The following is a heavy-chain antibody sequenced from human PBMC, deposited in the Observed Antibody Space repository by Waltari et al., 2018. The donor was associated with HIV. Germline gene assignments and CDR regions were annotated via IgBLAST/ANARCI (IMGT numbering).Heavy chain of an antibody. V-gene: IGHV3-7*04. J-gene: IGHJ4*02. CDR3: ARLRGGAFDY. CDR1: GFTFSRYW. D-gene: IGHD3-16*01. CDR2: IKQDGSEK. Sequence: EVQLVESGGGLVQPGGSLRLSCAASGFTFSRYWISWVRQAPGKGLEWVANIKQDGSEKYYVDSVKGRFTISRDNAKNSLYLQMNSLRAEDTAVYYCARLRGGAFDYWGQGTLVTVSS.